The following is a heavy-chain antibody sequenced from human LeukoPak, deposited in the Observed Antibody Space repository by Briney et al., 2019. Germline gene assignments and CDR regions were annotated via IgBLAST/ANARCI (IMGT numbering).Heavy chain of an antibody. J-gene: IGHJ4*02. D-gene: IGHD3-3*01. V-gene: IGHV4-4*07. CDR3: ARQLASDFWSGYYGNYFDY. CDR2: IYTSGST. CDR1: GGSISSYY. Sequence: PSETLSLTCTVSGGSISSYYWSWIRQPAGKGLEWIGRIYTSGSTNYNPSLKSRVTMSVDTSKNQFSLKLSSVTAADTAVYYCARQLASDFWSGYYGNYFDYWGQGTLVTVSS.